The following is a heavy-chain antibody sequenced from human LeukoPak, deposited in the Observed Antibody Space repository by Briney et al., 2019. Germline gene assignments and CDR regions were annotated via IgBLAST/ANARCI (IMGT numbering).Heavy chain of an antibody. J-gene: IGHJ4*02. CDR3: AKDKAPLYSGYDWDLDF. V-gene: IGHV3-9*01. D-gene: IGHD5-12*01. CDR1: GFTFHHYA. Sequence: GGSLRLSCAASGFTFHHYAIHWVRHVPGKGLVWVSGISWNSAYIGYADSVKGRFTISRDNAKNSVYLQMNSLRAEDTALYYCAKDKAPLYSGYDWDLDFWGQGTMVTVSS. CDR2: ISWNSAYI.